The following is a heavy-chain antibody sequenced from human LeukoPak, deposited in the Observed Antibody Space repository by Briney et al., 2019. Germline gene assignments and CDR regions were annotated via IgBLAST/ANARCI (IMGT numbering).Heavy chain of an antibody. Sequence: GGSLRLSCAASGFTFSSYGMSWVRQAPGKGLEWVSAISGSGGSTYYADSVKGRFTISRDNSKNTLYLQMNSLRAEDTAVYYCARDPGGYNYINFDYWGQGTLVTVSS. CDR2: ISGSGGST. V-gene: IGHV3-23*01. D-gene: IGHD5-24*01. CDR1: GFTFSSYG. J-gene: IGHJ4*02. CDR3: ARDPGGYNYINFDY.